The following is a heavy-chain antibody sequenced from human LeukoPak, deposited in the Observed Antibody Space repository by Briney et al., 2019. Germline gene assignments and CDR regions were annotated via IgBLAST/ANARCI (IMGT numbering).Heavy chain of an antibody. CDR1: GFTVSTYD. CDR3: ARYGLDV. CDR2: ISGSGGST. J-gene: IGHJ6*02. V-gene: IGHV3-23*01. Sequence: GGSLRLSCVVSGFTVSTYDMTWVRQAPGKGLEWVSIISGSGGSTYYADSVKGRFTISRDNSKNTLDLQMNSLRAEDTAVYYCARYGLDVWGQGTTVTVSS.